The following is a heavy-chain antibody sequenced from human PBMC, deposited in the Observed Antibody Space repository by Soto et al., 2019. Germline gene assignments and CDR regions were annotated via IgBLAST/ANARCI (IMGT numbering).Heavy chain of an antibody. D-gene: IGHD1-26*01. J-gene: IGHJ4*02. CDR2: IIPILGIA. CDR3: ARDRVGARAEFDY. CDR1: RGTFSSYT. V-gene: IGHV1-69*08. Sequence: QVQLVQSGAEVKKPGSSVKVSCKASRGTFSSYTISWVRQAPGQGLEWMGRIIPILGIANYAQKFQGRVTITADKSTSTAYMELSSLRSEDTAVYYCARDRVGARAEFDYWGQGTLVTVSS.